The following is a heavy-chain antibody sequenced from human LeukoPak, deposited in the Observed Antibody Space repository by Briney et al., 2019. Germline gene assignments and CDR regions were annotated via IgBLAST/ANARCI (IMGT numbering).Heavy chain of an antibody. V-gene: IGHV1-8*01. D-gene: IGHD2-2*01. Sequence: ASVKVSCKASGYTFTSYDINWVRQATGQGLEWMGWMNPNSGNTGYAQKLQGRVTMTTDTSTSTAYMELRSLRSDDTAVYYCARDGFCSSTSCYPDYWGQGTLVTVSS. J-gene: IGHJ4*02. CDR2: MNPNSGNT. CDR3: ARDGFCSSTSCYPDY. CDR1: GYTFTSYD.